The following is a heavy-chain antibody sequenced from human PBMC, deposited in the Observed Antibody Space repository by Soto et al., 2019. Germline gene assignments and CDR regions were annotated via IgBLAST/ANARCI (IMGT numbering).Heavy chain of an antibody. D-gene: IGHD1-26*01. Sequence: PGGSLRLSCVASGFPFSTSWMSWVRQAPGKGLEWVSAISGSGGSTYYADSVKGRFTISRDNSKNTLYLQMNSLRAEDTAVYYCAKVPFHAVGATYYWGQGTLVTVSS. V-gene: IGHV3-23*01. CDR3: AKVPFHAVGATYY. CDR2: ISGSGGST. J-gene: IGHJ4*02. CDR1: GFPFSTSW.